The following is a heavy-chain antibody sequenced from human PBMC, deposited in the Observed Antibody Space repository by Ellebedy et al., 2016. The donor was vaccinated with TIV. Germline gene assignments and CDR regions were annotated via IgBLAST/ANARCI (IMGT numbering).Heavy chain of an antibody. CDR3: AKYSGSYYKFDH. CDR2: LSYAGSIK. D-gene: IGHD1-26*01. V-gene: IGHV3-30-3*01. Sequence: PGGPLRLSCAASGFTFSSYAMHWVRQAPGKGLARAAALSYAGSIKFYTDSVKGRFTISRDNSKNTLYLQMNSLRVEDTAVYYCAKYSGSYYKFDHWGQGTLVTVSS. J-gene: IGHJ4*02. CDR1: GFTFSSYA.